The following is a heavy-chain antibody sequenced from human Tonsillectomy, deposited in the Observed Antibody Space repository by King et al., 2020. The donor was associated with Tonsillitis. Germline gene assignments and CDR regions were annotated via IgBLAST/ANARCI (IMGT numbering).Heavy chain of an antibody. CDR2: ISYDGGIK. CDR1: GFTFSSYG. V-gene: IGHV3-30*18. D-gene: IGHD3-3*01. CDR3: AKVYTIFGGLYYYAMVV. Sequence: VQLVESGGGVVQPGRSLRLSCVASGFTFSSYGMHWVRQAPGKGLEWVAGISYDGGIKYYADSVKGRFTISRDNSKNTLYLQINSLSAEDTAVYYCAKVYTIFGGLYYYAMVVWGQGTTVTVSS. J-gene: IGHJ6*02.